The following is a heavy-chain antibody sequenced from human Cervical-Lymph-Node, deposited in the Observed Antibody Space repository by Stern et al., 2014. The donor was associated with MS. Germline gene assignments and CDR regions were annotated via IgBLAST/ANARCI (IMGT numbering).Heavy chain of an antibody. Sequence: QVQLQESGPGLVKPSQTLSLTCTVSGGSISSGSYYWSWIRQPAGKGLEWIGRINPRGTPHYNPPLKSRVTISTDTSENQFSLNLSSVTAADTAMYYCARENGYSYAYELDYWGQGILVTVSS. D-gene: IGHD5-18*01. V-gene: IGHV4-61*02. CDR3: ARENGYSYAYELDY. CDR2: INPRGTP. J-gene: IGHJ4*02. CDR1: GGSISSGSYY.